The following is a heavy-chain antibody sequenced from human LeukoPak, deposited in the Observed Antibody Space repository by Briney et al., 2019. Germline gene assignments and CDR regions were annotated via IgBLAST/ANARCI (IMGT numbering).Heavy chain of an antibody. CDR2: ITGSGGST. D-gene: IGHD3-16*01. CDR1: GFTFISYG. V-gene: IGHV3-23*01. Sequence: GGSLRLSCAASGFTFISYGMSWVRQAPGKGLEWVSGITGSGGSTYYADSVKGRFTISRDNSKNTLYLQMNSLRAEDTAVYYCAKDRLAYSYAQPFDYWGQGTLVTVSS. J-gene: IGHJ4*02. CDR3: AKDRLAYSYAQPFDY.